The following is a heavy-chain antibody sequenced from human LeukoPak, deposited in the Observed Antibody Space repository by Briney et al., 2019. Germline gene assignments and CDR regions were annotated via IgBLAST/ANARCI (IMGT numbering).Heavy chain of an antibody. J-gene: IGHJ5*02. CDR3: ARRNSNWFDP. V-gene: IGHV5-10-1*01. D-gene: IGHD4-23*01. CDR2: IVASDSTT. Sequence: GASLRISCQGSGYSFTSYYISWVRQMPGKGLEWMGTIVASDSTTNNSPSFQGHVTISADKSISTAYLQWSSLKASDTAMYYCARRNSNWFDPWGQGTLVTVSS. CDR1: GYSFTSYY.